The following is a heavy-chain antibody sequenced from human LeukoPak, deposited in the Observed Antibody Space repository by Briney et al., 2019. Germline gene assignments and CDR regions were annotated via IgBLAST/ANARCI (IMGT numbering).Heavy chain of an antibody. D-gene: IGHD4-17*01. CDR1: GGSFSGYY. CDR3: ARHMTTVTFNWFDP. J-gene: IGHJ5*02. V-gene: IGHV4-34*01. CDR2: INHSGST. Sequence: PSETLSLTCAVYGGSFSGYYWSWIRHPPGKGLEWIGEINHSGSTNYNPSPKSRVTISVDTSKNQFSLKLSSVTAADTAVYYCARHMTTVTFNWFDPWGQGTLVTVSS.